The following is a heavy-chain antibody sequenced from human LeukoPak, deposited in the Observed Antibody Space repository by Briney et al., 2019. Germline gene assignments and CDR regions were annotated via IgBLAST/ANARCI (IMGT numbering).Heavy chain of an antibody. CDR3: ARDAGYCTGGSCWYFDH. Sequence: ASVKVSFKASGYTFTDYYMHWVRQAAGQGLEWMGWINLNSGGTNFPQRFQGRVTMTRDTSISTAYMDLSRLISDDTAVYYCARDAGYCTGGSCWYFDHWGQGTLVTVSS. J-gene: IGHJ4*02. V-gene: IGHV1-2*02. CDR2: INLNSGGT. CDR1: GYTFTDYY. D-gene: IGHD2-15*01.